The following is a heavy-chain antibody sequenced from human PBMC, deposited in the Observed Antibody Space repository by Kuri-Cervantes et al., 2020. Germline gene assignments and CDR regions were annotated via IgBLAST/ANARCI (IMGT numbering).Heavy chain of an antibody. D-gene: IGHD3-3*01. CDR3: ARDRLFEDYGMDV. CDR1: GGSISSYY. Sequence: SETLSLTCTVSGGSISSYYWSWIRQHPGKRLEWIGYIYYSGSTYYNPSPKSRVTISVDTSKNQFSLKLSSVTAADTAVYYCARDRLFEDYGMDVWGQGTTVTVSS. V-gene: IGHV4-59*06. J-gene: IGHJ6*02. CDR2: IYYSGST.